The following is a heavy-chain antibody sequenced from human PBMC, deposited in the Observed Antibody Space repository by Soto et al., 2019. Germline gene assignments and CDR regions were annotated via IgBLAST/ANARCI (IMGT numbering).Heavy chain of an antibody. D-gene: IGHD3-3*01. J-gene: IGHJ6*03. V-gene: IGHV3-23*01. CDR3: AKDLGTVDFWSASYTYYDVDV. CDR1: GFTFSSYA. Sequence: EVQLLESGGGLVQPGGSLRLSCAASGFTFSSYALNWVRQAPGKGLEWVSVISGSGYNTYYADSVKGRFTISRDNSKNTLYLQMNSLRAEDTAVYYCAKDLGTVDFWSASYTYYDVDVWGKGTTVTVSS. CDR2: ISGSGYNT.